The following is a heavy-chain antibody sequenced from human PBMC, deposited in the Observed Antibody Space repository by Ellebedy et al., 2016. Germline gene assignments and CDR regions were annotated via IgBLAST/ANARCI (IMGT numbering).Heavy chain of an antibody. Sequence: GESLKISXAASGFTVSSNYMSWVRQAPGKGLEWVSVIYSGGSTYYADSVKGRFTISRDNAKNTLYLQMNSLRAEDTAVYYCARECGITIFGVVIIQGYDYWGQGTLVTVSS. J-gene: IGHJ4*02. V-gene: IGHV3-53*01. CDR2: IYSGGST. D-gene: IGHD3-3*01. CDR3: ARECGITIFGVVIIQGYDY. CDR1: GFTVSSNY.